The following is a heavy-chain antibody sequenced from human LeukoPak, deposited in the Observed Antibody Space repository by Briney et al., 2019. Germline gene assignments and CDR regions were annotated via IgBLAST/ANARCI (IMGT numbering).Heavy chain of an antibody. Sequence: ASVKVSCKASGYTFTGYYMHWVRQAPGQGLEWMGWINPNSGGTNYAQKFQGRVTMTRDTSISTAYMELSSLRSEDTAVYYCASPTYYYDSSEVDYFDYWGQGTLVTVSS. CDR2: INPNSGGT. V-gene: IGHV1-2*02. J-gene: IGHJ4*02. CDR3: ASPTYYYDSSEVDYFDY. D-gene: IGHD3-22*01. CDR1: GYTFTGYY.